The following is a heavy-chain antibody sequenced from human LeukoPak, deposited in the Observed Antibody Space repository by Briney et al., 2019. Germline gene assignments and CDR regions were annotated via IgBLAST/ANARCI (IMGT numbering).Heavy chain of an antibody. CDR2: ISSSSSTI. CDR3: ATKKVATGDWYFDP. J-gene: IGHJ5*02. V-gene: IGHV3-48*02. D-gene: IGHD2-21*01. CDR1: GFTFSSYS. Sequence: GGSLRLSCAASGFTFSSYSMNWVRQAPGKGLEWVSYISSSSSTIYYADSVKGRFTISRDKAKNSLYLQMNSLRDEDTAVCYCATKKVATGDWYFDPWGQGTLVTVSS.